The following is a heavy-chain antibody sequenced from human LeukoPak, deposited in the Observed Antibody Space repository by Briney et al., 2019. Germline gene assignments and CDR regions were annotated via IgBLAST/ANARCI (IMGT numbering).Heavy chain of an antibody. CDR2: IRYDGSNK. Sequence: GGSLRLSCAASGFSFSAYGMHWVRQAPGKGLEWVAFIRYDGSNKYYADSVKGRFTISRDNSKNTLYLQMNSLRAEDTAVYYCARDPGTMISRGDAFDIWGQGTMVTVSS. J-gene: IGHJ3*02. D-gene: IGHD3-22*01. CDR1: GFSFSAYG. CDR3: ARDPGTMISRGDAFDI. V-gene: IGHV3-30*02.